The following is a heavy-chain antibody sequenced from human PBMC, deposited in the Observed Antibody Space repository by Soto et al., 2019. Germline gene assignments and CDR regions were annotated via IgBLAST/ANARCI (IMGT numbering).Heavy chain of an antibody. CDR1: GGSISIGGYY. V-gene: IGHV4-31*03. D-gene: IGHD3-3*01. CDR2: IYYSGST. CDR3: ARGRTGFLEWLYYPS. Sequence: SETLSLTCTVSGGSISIGGYYWSLILRHPGKGLEWIGYIYYSGSTYYNPSLKSRVTISVDTSKNQFSLKLSSVTAADTAVYYCARGRTGFLEWLYYPSWGQGTLVTVSS. J-gene: IGHJ4*02.